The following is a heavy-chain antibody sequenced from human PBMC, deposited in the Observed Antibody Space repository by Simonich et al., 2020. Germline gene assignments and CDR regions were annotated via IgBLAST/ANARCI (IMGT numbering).Heavy chain of an antibody. CDR2: INPNSGGT. CDR3: ARSHIAAAGTGYFQH. D-gene: IGHD6-13*01. V-gene: IGHV1-2*02. CDR1: GYTFTGYY. J-gene: IGHJ1*01. Sequence: QVQLVQSGAEVKKPGASVKVSCKASGYTFTGYYMHWVRQAPGQGLEGMGWINPNSGGTNYAQKCQGRVTMTRDTSISTAYMELSRLRSDDTAVYYCARSHIAAAGTGYFQHWGQGTLVTVSS.